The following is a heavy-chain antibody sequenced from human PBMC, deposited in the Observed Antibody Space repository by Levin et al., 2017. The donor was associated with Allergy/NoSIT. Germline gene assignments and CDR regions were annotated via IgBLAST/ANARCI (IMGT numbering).Heavy chain of an antibody. J-gene: IGHJ6*02. D-gene: IGHD2-2*01. CDR2: ISYDGSNK. Sequence: GESLKISCAASGFTFSSYAMHWVRQAPGKGLEWVAVISYDGSNKYYADSVKGRFTISRDNSKNTLYLQMNSLRAEDTAVYYCARDLRPAATNAGADYYYGMDVWGQGTTVTVSS. V-gene: IGHV3-30*04. CDR3: ARDLRPAATNAGADYYYGMDV. CDR1: GFTFSSYA.